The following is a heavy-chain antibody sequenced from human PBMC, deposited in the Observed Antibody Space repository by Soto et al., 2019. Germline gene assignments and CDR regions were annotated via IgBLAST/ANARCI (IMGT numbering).Heavy chain of an antibody. Sequence: PGESLKISCKGSGYSFTSYWIGWVRQMPGKGLEWMGIIYPGDSDTRYSPSFQGQVTISADKSISTAYLQWSSLKASDTAMYYCARGTGAAAIYYYYGMDVWGQGTTVTVSS. CDR2: IYPGDSDT. V-gene: IGHV5-51*01. J-gene: IGHJ6*02. CDR1: GYSFTSYW. CDR3: ARGTGAAAIYYYYGMDV. D-gene: IGHD6-13*01.